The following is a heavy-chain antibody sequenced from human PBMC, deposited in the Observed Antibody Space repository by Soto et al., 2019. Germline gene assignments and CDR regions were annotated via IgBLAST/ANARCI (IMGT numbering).Heavy chain of an antibody. CDR2: IYYSGST. D-gene: IGHD2-15*01. Sequence: ETLNLTCTGSGCTLCSYCWIWILKPPGKGLEWIGYIYYSGSTNYNPSLKSRVTISVDTSKNQFSLKLSSVTAADTAVYYCASGYCSGGSCYSEGGYWFDTWGQGTLVTVS. CDR1: GCTLCSYC. J-gene: IGHJ5*02. CDR3: ASGYCSGGSCYSEGGYWFDT. V-gene: IGHV4-59*08.